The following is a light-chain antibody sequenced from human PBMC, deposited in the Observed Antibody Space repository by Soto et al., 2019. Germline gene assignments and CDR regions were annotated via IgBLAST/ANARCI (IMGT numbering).Light chain of an antibody. CDR2: KAS. Sequence: DIQMTQSPSTLSASVGDRVTITCRASQSISSWLAWYQQKPGKAPKLLIYKASSLEGGVPSRFSGSGSGTEFTLTISSLQPDDFANYYCQQYNSYWTFGQGTKVDI. J-gene: IGKJ1*01. V-gene: IGKV1-5*03. CDR1: QSISSW. CDR3: QQYNSYWT.